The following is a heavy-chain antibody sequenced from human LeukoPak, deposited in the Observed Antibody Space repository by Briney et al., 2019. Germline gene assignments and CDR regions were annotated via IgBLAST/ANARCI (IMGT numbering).Heavy chain of an antibody. CDR3: ARGSTYDFWSGDALDV. V-gene: IGHV3-23*01. D-gene: IGHD3-3*01. CDR2: ISGSGGST. CDR1: GFTFSSYA. Sequence: GGSLRLSCAASGFTFSSYAMSWVRQAPGKGLEWVSAISGSGGSTYYADSVKGRFTISRDSSQKILNLQMDNLRVEDTAIYYCARGSTYDFWSGDALDVWGQGTMVTVAS. J-gene: IGHJ3*01.